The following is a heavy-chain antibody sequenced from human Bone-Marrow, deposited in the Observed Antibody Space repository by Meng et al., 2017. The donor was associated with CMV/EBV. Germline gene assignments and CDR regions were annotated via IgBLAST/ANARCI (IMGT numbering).Heavy chain of an antibody. CDR2: INSDGSST. CDR1: GFTFSSYW. Sequence: GESLNISFAASGFTFSSYWMHWVRQAPGKGLVWVSRINSDGSSTSYADSVKGRFTISRDNAKNTLYLQLNSLRAEATAVYYCARGVRQYSSCPDYWGQGTLVTVSS. D-gene: IGHD6-6*01. V-gene: IGHV3-74*01. J-gene: IGHJ4*02. CDR3: ARGVRQYSSCPDY.